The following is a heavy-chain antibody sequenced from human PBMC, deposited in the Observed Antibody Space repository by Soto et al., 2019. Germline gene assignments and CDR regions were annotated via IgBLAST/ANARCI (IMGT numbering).Heavy chain of an antibody. CDR3: ARATDGYSGYDFGEIPEQFDY. V-gene: IGHV1-18*04. Sequence: QVQLVQSGAEVKKPGASVKVSCKASGYTFTSYGISWVRQAPGQGLEWMGWISAYNGNTNYAQKLQGRDTMTTDTSTSTAYMELRSLRSDDTAVYYCARATDGYSGYDFGEIPEQFDYWGQGTLVTVSS. CDR1: GYTFTSYG. D-gene: IGHD5-12*01. CDR2: ISAYNGNT. J-gene: IGHJ4*02.